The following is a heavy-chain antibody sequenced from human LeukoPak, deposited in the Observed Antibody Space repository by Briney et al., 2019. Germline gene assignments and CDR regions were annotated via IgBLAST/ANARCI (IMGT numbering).Heavy chain of an antibody. CDR3: ASQTYYDILTGYGGESH. J-gene: IGHJ4*02. V-gene: IGHV3-48*03. CDR1: GFTFSSYE. Sequence: PGGSLRLSCAASGFTFSSYEMNWVCQAPGKGLEWVSYISSSGSTIYYADSVKGRFTISRDNAKNSLYLQMNSLRAEDTAVYYCASQTYYDILTGYGGESHWGQGTLVTVSS. CDR2: ISSSGSTI. D-gene: IGHD3-9*01.